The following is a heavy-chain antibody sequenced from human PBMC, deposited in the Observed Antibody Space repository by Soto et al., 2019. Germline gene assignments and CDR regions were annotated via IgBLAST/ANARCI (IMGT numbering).Heavy chain of an antibody. CDR3: ALENSSSSLDY. J-gene: IGHJ4*02. D-gene: IGHD6-6*01. V-gene: IGHV4-31*03. Sequence: PSETLSLTCTVSGGSISSGGYYWSWICQHPGKGLEWIGYVYYSGSTYYNPSLKSRVTISVDTSKNQFSLKLSSVTAADTAVYYCALENSSSSLDYWGQGTLVTV. CDR1: GGSISSGGYY. CDR2: VYYSGST.